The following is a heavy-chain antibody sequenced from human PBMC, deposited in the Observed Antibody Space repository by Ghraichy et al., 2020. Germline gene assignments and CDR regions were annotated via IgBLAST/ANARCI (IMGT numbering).Heavy chain of an antibody. CDR3: ARLRGTVTNFDY. CDR1: GFTFGNCW. V-gene: IGHV3-7*01. D-gene: IGHD4-17*01. CDR2: IKQDGSEN. J-gene: IGHJ4*02. Sequence: GGSLRLSCAASGFTFGNCWMSWVRQAPGKGLEWVANIKQDGSENYYVDSVKGRFTISRDNATSSLYLQMNSLRAEDTAVYYCARLRGTVTNFDYWGQGTLVTVSS.